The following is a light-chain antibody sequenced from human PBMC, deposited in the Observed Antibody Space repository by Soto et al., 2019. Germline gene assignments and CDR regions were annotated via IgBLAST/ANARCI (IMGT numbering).Light chain of an antibody. CDR3: QQYGSSPT. Sequence: EIVLTQSPGTLYLFPGERATLSCRASQSLSTSYLAWYRLKPGQAPRLLIYAASSRASGIPDRFSGSGSGTDFTLTISRREPEDFAVYYCQQYGSSPTFGQVTRLEIK. CDR1: QSLSTSY. J-gene: IGKJ5*01. CDR2: AAS. V-gene: IGKV3-20*01.